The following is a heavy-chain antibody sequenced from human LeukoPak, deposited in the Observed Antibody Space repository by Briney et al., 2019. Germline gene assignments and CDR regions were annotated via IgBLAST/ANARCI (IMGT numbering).Heavy chain of an antibody. Sequence: ASVKVSCKASGYTYTSYATHWVRQAPGQRLEWMGWISAGNGNTKYSQNFQGRVTFISNTSATTAFMELSSLRSEDAAVYYCARDSGSGSNDYWGQGTLVTVSS. CDR1: GYTYTSYA. V-gene: IGHV1-3*01. CDR3: ARDSGSGSNDY. CDR2: ISAGNGNT. D-gene: IGHD1-26*01. J-gene: IGHJ4*02.